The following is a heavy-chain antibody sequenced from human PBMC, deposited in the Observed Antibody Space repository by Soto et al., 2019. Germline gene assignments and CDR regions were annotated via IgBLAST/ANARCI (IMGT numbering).Heavy chain of an antibody. CDR2: IWYDGSRK. J-gene: IGHJ5*02. D-gene: IGHD3-22*01. CDR3: VRDDSFRDSTAP. CDR1: GFTFSNYG. Sequence: QVQLVESGGGVVPPGRSLTVSCAASGFTFSNYGMHWVRQAPDKGLEWVAVIWYDGSRKYDADSVKGRFTISRDDSKRPLYLEMDSLRVDDTSVYYCVRDDSFRDSTAPWGTGTLVTVSS. V-gene: IGHV3-33*01.